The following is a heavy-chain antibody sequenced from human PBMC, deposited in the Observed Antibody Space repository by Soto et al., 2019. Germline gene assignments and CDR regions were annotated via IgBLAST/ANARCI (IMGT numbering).Heavy chain of an antibody. CDR3: ARDRPSYGMDV. V-gene: IGHV4-31*03. J-gene: IGHJ6*02. Sequence: PSETLSLTCTVSGGSISSGGYYCSWIRQQPGKGLEWIGYIYYSGSTYYNPSLKSRVTISVDTSKNQFSLKLSAVTAADTAVYYCARDRPSYGMDVWGQGTTVTVSS. CDR2: IYYSGST. CDR1: GGSISSGGYY.